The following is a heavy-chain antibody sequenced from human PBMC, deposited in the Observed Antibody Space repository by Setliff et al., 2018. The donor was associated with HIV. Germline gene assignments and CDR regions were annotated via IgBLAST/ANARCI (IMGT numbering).Heavy chain of an antibody. D-gene: IGHD6-19*01. CDR3: ASDQQWLAQGWGGPHY. V-gene: IGHV3-30*03. Sequence: PGGSLRLSCATSGFSFSSYGMHWVRQAPGKGLEWVAVISNDGTKKFYEDSVKGRFTISSDNSKNTLYLQMNSLRAEDTAVYYCASDQQWLAQGWGGPHYWGQGTLVTVSS. CDR1: GFSFSSYG. J-gene: IGHJ4*02. CDR2: ISNDGTKK.